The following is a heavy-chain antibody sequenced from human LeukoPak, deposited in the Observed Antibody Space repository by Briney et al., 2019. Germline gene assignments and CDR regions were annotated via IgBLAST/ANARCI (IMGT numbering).Heavy chain of an antibody. CDR2: IGRRGTTI. J-gene: IGHJ4*02. CDR3: ARSGKIYLDWLLDY. Sequence: GGSLRLSCAASGFTFSDYYMSWIRQAPGKVLEWVSYIGRRGTTIHYADSVKGRFTSSSGNAKKSLYLQMNSLRAEETAVYYCARSGKIYLDWLLDYWGQGTLVTVSS. D-gene: IGHD3-9*01. CDR1: GFTFSDYY. V-gene: IGHV3-11*04.